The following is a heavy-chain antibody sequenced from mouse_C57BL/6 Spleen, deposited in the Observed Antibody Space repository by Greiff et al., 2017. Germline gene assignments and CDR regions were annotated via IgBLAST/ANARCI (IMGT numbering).Heavy chain of an antibody. CDR1: GFTFSDYG. D-gene: IGHD1-1*01. CDR2: ISSGSSTI. V-gene: IGHV5-17*01. Sequence: EVNVVESGGGLVKPGGSLKLSCAASGFTFSDYGMHWVRQAPEKGLEWVAYISSGSSTIYYADTVKGRFTISRDNAKNTLFLQMTSLRSEDTAMYYCARDDYYGSSLAWFAYWGQGTLVTVSA. J-gene: IGHJ3*01. CDR3: ARDDYYGSSLAWFAY.